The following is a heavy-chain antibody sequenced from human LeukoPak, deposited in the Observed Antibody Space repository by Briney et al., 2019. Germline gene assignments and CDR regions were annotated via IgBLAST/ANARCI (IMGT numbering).Heavy chain of an antibody. V-gene: IGHV3-23*01. CDR3: ATVKYDYGDPVGWFDP. J-gene: IGHJ5*02. D-gene: IGHD4-17*01. Sequence: GGSLRLSCAASGFPFSASAMTWVRQAPGKGLEWVSHILSTGTTYYADSVRGRFTISRDNSTNTLYLLMTSLRADDTAVYYCATVKYDYGDPVGWFDPWGQGTLVTVSS. CDR2: ILSTGTT. CDR1: GFPFSASA.